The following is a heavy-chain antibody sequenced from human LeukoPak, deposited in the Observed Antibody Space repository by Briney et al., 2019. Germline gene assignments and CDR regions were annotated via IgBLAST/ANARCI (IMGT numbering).Heavy chain of an antibody. D-gene: IGHD6-19*01. Sequence: SETLPLTCAVYGGSFSDYYWSWIRQPPGKGLEWIGEINHRGSTNYTTSLKSRVTVSVDTSKNQFSLKLSSVTAADTAVYFCARGDPRRYSSAWFYDFDHWGQGSLVTVSS. CDR2: INHRGST. V-gene: IGHV4-34*01. CDR1: GGSFSDYY. CDR3: ARGDPRRYSSAWFYDFDH. J-gene: IGHJ4*02.